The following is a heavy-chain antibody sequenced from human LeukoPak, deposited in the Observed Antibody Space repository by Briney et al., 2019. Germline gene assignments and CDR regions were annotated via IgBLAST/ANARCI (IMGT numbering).Heavy chain of an antibody. J-gene: IGHJ5*02. CDR1: GFTFSSYS. Sequence: GGSLRLSCAASGFTFSSYSMNWVRQAPGKGLEWVSSISSSSSYIYYADSVKGRLTISRDNAKNSLYLQMNSLRAEDTAVYYCARVLGVPAAILGWFDPWGQGTLVTVSS. D-gene: IGHD2-2*02. V-gene: IGHV3-21*01. CDR2: ISSSSSYI. CDR3: ARVLGVPAAILGWFDP.